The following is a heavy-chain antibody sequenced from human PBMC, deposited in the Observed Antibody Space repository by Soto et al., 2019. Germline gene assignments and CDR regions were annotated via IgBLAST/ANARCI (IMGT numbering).Heavy chain of an antibody. V-gene: IGHV1-18*01. D-gene: IGHD2-15*01. Sequence: ASVKVSCKASGYTFTSYGISWVRQAPGQGLEWMGWISAYNGNTNYAQKLQGRVTMTTDTSTSTAYMELRSLRSDDTAVYYCARDKGSLSGPWVVAATSSWYFDRWGRGTLVTVSS. CDR1: GYTFTSYG. CDR2: ISAYNGNT. CDR3: ARDKGSLSGPWVVAATSSWYFDR. J-gene: IGHJ2*01.